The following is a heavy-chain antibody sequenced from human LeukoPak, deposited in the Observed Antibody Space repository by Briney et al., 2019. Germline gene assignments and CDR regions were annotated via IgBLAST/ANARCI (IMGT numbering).Heavy chain of an antibody. CDR1: GFTFSRYW. CDR2: INSDGSST. J-gene: IGHJ4*02. CDR3: GKDAHSSGWRGGVDS. V-gene: IGHV3-74*01. D-gene: IGHD6-19*01. Sequence: GGSLRLSCAASGFTFSRYWMHWVRQGPGKGLVWVSRINSDGSSTSYADSVKGRFTISRDNAKNTLYLQVNSLRAEDTAVYYCGKDAHSSGWRGGVDSWGQGTLVTVSS.